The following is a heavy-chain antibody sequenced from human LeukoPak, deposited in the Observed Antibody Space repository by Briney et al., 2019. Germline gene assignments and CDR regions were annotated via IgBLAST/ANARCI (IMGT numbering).Heavy chain of an antibody. CDR1: GGSISSYY. Sequence: SKTLSLACTVSGGSISSYYWSWIRQPPREGTGVDWVYLLQWGTSYNPSLKSRVTISVETSKNQFSLKLSSVTAADTAVYYCARVASSAWYFTRAKYYFDYWGQGTLVTVSS. V-gene: IGHV4-59*01. CDR3: ARVASSAWYFTRAKYYFDY. CDR2: LLQWGT. J-gene: IGHJ4*02. D-gene: IGHD6-19*01.